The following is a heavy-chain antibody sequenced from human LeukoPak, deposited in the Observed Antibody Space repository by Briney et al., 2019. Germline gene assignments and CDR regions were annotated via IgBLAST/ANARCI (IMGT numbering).Heavy chain of an antibody. Sequence: GGSLRLSCAASGFTFSSYAMHWVRQAPGKGLEWVAVISYDGSNKYYADSVKGRFTISRDNSKNTLYLQMNSLRAEDTAVYYCARGWLQLLKVDHRGQGTLVTVSS. CDR3: ARGWLQLLKVDH. CDR1: GFTFSSYA. J-gene: IGHJ4*02. V-gene: IGHV3-30*04. CDR2: ISYDGSNK. D-gene: IGHD5-24*01.